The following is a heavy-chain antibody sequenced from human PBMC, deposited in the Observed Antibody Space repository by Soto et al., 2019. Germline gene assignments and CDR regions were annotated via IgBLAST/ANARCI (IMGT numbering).Heavy chain of an antibody. CDR3: ARTGWNYPLDY. V-gene: IGHV4-61*01. D-gene: IGHD1-7*01. Sequence: PSETLSVTCTVSVGSVSIGSYYWSWIRQPPGKGLEWIGYIYYSGITNYNPSLKSRVTISVDTSKNQFSLKLNSVTAADTAVYYCARTGWNYPLDYWGQGTLVTVSS. J-gene: IGHJ4*02. CDR2: IYYSGIT. CDR1: VGSVSIGSYY.